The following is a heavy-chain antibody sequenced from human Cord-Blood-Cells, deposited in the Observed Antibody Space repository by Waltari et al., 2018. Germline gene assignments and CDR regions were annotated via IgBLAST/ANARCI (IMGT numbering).Heavy chain of an antibody. V-gene: IGHV1-8*01. D-gene: IGHD6-13*01. CDR3: ARWGYSSSWYYYYGMDV. CDR1: GYTLTSYD. CDR2: MNPNNGNT. J-gene: IGHJ6*02. Sequence: QVQLVQSGAEVKKPGASVKVSCKASGYTLTSYDINRVRQATGQGLEWMGWMNPNNGNTGYAQKFQGRVTMTRNTAISTAYMELSSLRSEDTAVYYCARWGYSSSWYYYYGMDVWGQGATVTVSS.